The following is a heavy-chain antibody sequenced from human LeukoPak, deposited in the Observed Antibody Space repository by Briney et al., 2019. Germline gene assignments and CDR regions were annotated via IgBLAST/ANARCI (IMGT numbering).Heavy chain of an antibody. CDR3: TTNYYDTSGYHSFDY. D-gene: IGHD3-22*01. CDR1: GFTFSNAW. V-gene: IGHV3-15*07. CDR2: IKSKTDGGTT. Sequence: NPGGSLRLSCGASGFTFSNAWMNWVRQAPGKGLEWVGRIKSKTDGGTTDYATPVEGRFTLSRDDSKDTLYLQMSSLKTEDTAVYYCTTNYYDTSGYHSFDYWGQGTLVTVSS. J-gene: IGHJ4*02.